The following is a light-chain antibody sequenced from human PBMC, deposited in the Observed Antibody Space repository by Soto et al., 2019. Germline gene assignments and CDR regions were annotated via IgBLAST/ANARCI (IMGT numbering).Light chain of an antibody. Sequence: QTVVTQEPSFSVSPGRTVTLTCGLSSGSVSTSYYHSWYQQTPGQAPRTLIYSTNTRSSGVPDRFSGSILVNKAALTITGAQADDESDYYCVLYMGSGISVFGGGTKLTVL. CDR1: SGSVSTSYY. CDR2: STN. J-gene: IGLJ3*02. CDR3: VLYMGSGISV. V-gene: IGLV8-61*01.